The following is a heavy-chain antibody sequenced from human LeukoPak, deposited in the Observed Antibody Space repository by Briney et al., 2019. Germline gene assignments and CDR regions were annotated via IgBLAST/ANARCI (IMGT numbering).Heavy chain of an antibody. V-gene: IGHV4-61*02. CDR1: GGSISSSSYY. CDR3: ARADYSSSVDY. J-gene: IGHJ4*02. CDR2: IYTSGST. Sequence: SETLSLTCTVSGGSISSSSYYWGWIRQPPGKGLKWIGRIYTSGSTNYNPSLKSRVTISVDTSKNQFSLKLSSVTAADTAVYYCARADYSSSVDYWGQGTLVTVSS. D-gene: IGHD6-6*01.